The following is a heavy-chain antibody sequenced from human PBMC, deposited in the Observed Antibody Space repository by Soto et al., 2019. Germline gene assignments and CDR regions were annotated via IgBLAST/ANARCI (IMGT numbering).Heavy chain of an antibody. CDR2: IYYSGST. CDR1: GSSISSYY. CDR3: AREVVVAARANWFDP. D-gene: IGHD2-15*01. V-gene: IGHV4-59*01. J-gene: IGHJ5*02. Sequence: PSETLSLTCTVSGSSISSYYWSWIRQPPGKGLEWIGYIYYSGSTNYNPSLKSRVTISVDTSKNQFSLKLSSVTAADTAVYYCAREVVVAARANWFDPWGQGTLVTVSS.